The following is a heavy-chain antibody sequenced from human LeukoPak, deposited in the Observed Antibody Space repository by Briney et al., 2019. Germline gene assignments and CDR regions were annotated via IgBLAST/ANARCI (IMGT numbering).Heavy chain of an antibody. CDR2: INSDGSST. V-gene: IGHV3-74*01. CDR1: GFTFSSYS. D-gene: IGHD5-18*01. Sequence: GGSLRLSCAASGFTFSSYSMNWVRQAPGKGLVWVSRINSDGSSTSYADSVKGRFTISRDNAKNTLYLQMNSLRAEDTAVYYCARGGSYGPRPRFDYWGQGTLVTVSS. J-gene: IGHJ4*02. CDR3: ARGGSYGPRPRFDY.